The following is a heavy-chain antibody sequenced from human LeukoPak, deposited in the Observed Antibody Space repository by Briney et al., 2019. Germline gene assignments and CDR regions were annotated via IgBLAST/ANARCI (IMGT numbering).Heavy chain of an antibody. D-gene: IGHD2-15*01. V-gene: IGHV3-23*01. J-gene: IGHJ4*02. Sequence: PGGSLRLSCAASGFTFSSYAMSWVRQAPGKGLEWVSAISGSGGSTYYADSVKARFTISRDNSENTLYLQMNSLRAEDTAVYYCAKDDACSGGSCYLFDYWGQGTLVTVSS. CDR1: GFTFSSYA. CDR3: AKDDACSGGSCYLFDY. CDR2: ISGSGGST.